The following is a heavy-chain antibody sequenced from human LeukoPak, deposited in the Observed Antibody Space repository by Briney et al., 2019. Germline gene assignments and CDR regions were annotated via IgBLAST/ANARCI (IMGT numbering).Heavy chain of an antibody. CDR1: GFTFSDYY. Sequence: GGSLRLSCSASGFTFSDYYMSWIRQAPGKGLEWVSYISNSNTYTNYADSVKGRFTISRDNAKNSLYLQMNSLRAEDTAVYYCAMSGIIDYWGQGTPVTVSS. CDR3: AMSGIIDY. D-gene: IGHD3-16*01. CDR2: ISNSNTYT. V-gene: IGHV3-11*06. J-gene: IGHJ4*02.